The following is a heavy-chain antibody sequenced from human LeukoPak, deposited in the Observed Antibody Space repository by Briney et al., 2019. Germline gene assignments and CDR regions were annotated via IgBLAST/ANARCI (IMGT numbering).Heavy chain of an antibody. CDR1: GFTFSSCG. CDR3: ATETIGRRYDY. D-gene: IGHD1-14*01. J-gene: IGHJ4*02. CDR2: IGPTGTDR. V-gene: IGHV3-21*01. Sequence: GGSLRLSCAASGFTFSSCGFNWVRQAPGKGLEWVSSIGPTGTDRYYADSVRGRFTISRDNAKNSMYLQMDSLRDEDTAVYYCATETIGRRYDYWGQGTLLTVSS.